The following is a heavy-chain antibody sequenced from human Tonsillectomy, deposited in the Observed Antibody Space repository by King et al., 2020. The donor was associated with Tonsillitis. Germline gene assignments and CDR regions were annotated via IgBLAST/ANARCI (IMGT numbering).Heavy chain of an antibody. CDR3: AREVNWVTTDYYYYHMDV. J-gene: IGHJ6*03. D-gene: IGHD4-11*01. CDR1: GFTFSSFW. V-gene: IGHV3-7*04. Sequence: VQLVESGGGLVQPGGSLRLSCAASGFTFSSFWMSWVRQAPGKGLEWVANIKLDGSEKNCVDSVKGRFTISRDNAKNSLYLQMNSLRAEDTAVYYCAREVNWVTTDYYYYHMDVWGKGTTVTVSS. CDR2: IKLDGSEK.